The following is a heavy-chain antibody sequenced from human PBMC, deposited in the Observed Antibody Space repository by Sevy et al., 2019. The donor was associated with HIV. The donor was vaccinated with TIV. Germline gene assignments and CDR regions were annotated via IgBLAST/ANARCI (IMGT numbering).Heavy chain of an antibody. Sequence: GESLKISCAASGFTFSSYGMHWVRQTPGKGLEWVAVIWYDGSNKYYADSVKGRFTISRDNSKNTLYLQMNSLRAEDTAVYYCASPYYYDSSGYPLYYYGMDVWGQGTTVTVSS. CDR3: ASPYYYDSSGYPLYYYGMDV. CDR1: GFTFSSYG. J-gene: IGHJ6*02. V-gene: IGHV3-33*01. CDR2: IWYDGSNK. D-gene: IGHD3-22*01.